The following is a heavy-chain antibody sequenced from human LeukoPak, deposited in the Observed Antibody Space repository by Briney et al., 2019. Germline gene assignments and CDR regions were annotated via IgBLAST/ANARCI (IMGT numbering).Heavy chain of an antibody. V-gene: IGHV3-30*18. J-gene: IGHJ6*02. D-gene: IGHD2-8*01. CDR2: ISYDGSNK. Sequence: QPGRSLRLSCAASGFTFSSYGMHWVRQAPGKGLEWVAVISYDGSNKYYADSVKGRFTISRDNSKNTLYLQMNSLRAEDTAVYYCAKLMYEKYYYGMDVWGQGTTVTVSS. CDR3: AKLMYEKYYYGMDV. CDR1: GFTFSSYG.